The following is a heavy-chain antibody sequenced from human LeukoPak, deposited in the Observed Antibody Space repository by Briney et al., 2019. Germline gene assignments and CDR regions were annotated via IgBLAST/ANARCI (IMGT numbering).Heavy chain of an antibody. Sequence: GGSLRLSCAASGFTFNTYWMTWVRQAPGQGLEWVANIKQDGSEKYYVDSVKGRFTISRDNAKNSLYLQMNSLRAEDTAVYYCARGGAGSAHYAYWGQGTLVTVSS. CDR1: GFTFNTYW. J-gene: IGHJ4*02. CDR3: ARGGAGSAHYAY. V-gene: IGHV3-7*05. D-gene: IGHD3-16*01. CDR2: IKQDGSEK.